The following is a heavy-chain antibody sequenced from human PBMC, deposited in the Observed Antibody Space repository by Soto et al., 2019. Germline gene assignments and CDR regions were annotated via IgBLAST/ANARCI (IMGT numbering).Heavy chain of an antibody. V-gene: IGHV1-69*01. CDR3: ARDNAVTRNYYYYYGMDV. D-gene: IGHD4-17*01. J-gene: IGHJ6*02. CDR2: IIPIFGTA. CDR1: GGTFSSYA. Sequence: QVQLVQSGAEVKKPGSSVKVSCKASGGTFSSYAISWVRQAPGQGLEWMGGIIPIFGTATYAQKFQGRVTITAAESTSTAYMELSSLRSEDTAVYYCARDNAVTRNYYYYYGMDVWGQGTTVTVSS.